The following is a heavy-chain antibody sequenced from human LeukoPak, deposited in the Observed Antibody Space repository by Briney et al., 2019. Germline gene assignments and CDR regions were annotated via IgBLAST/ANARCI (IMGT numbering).Heavy chain of an antibody. Sequence: ASVTVSCKTSGYTFTDKYIHWVRQAPGLGLECMGWMHPNTGDTVYVQKFQGRVTFTRDTSISTAYMELHRLGSDDTAVYFCVRDLTNPASGDYWGQGTLVTVSS. V-gene: IGHV1-2*02. J-gene: IGHJ4*02. D-gene: IGHD1-14*01. CDR1: GYTFTDKY. CDR2: MHPNTGDT. CDR3: VRDLTNPASGDY.